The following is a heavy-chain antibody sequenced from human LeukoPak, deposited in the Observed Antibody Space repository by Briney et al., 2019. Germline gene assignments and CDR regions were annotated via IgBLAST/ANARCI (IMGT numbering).Heavy chain of an antibody. CDR1: GGSFSGFY. CDR2: INHRGST. J-gene: IGHJ4*02. CDR3: ARAVRNSSGPIPDY. V-gene: IGHV4-34*01. D-gene: IGHD3-22*01. Sequence: SETLSLTCAVYGGSFSGFYWNWIRQPPGKGLEWIGEINHRGSTNYSPSLKSRVTISVDTSKNQFSLKLSSVTAADTAVYYCARAVRNSSGPIPDYWGQGTLVTVSS.